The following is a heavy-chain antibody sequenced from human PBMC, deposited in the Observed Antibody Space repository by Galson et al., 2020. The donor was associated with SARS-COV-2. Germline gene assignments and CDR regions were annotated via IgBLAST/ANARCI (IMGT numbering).Heavy chain of an antibody. CDR3: ARASPIVVAGSHYYMDV. V-gene: IGHV6-1*01. Sequence: SPTLSLTCAISGDSVSSDSSAWNWIRQSPSRGLEWLGKTYYRSRWYSDYPGSVKSRITTNGDTSKNQFSLQINSVTPEDTAVYYCARASPIVVAGSHYYMDVWDKGTTGTVCS. D-gene: IGHD6-19*01. CDR2: TYYRSRWYS. CDR1: GDSVSSDSSA. J-gene: IGHJ6*03.